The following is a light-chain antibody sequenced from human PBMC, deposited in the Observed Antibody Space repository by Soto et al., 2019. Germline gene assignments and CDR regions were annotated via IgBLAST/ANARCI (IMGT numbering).Light chain of an antibody. J-gene: IGKJ1*01. V-gene: IGKV1-39*01. CDR3: HQSFVSLWT. CDR1: QNIHKY. Sequence: DIQMTQSPSSLSASVGDRVTISCRSSQNIHKYLNWYQQRPGKAPKLLVYEATSLETGVSLKFSGSGSETEFTLTINSLHPDDFATYYCHQSFVSLWTFGQGT. CDR2: EAT.